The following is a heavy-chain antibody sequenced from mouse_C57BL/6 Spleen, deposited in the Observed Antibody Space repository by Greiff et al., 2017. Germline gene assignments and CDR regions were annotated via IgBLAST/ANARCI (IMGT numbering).Heavy chain of an antibody. D-gene: IGHD2-2*01. CDR1: GYTFTSYW. Sequence: QVQLKQPGAELVMPGASVKLSCKASGYTFTSYWMHWVKQRPGQGLEWIGEIDPSDSYTNYNQKFKGKSTLTVDKSSSTAYMQLSSLTSEGAAVYYCASGYDNYWGQGTTLTVSS. V-gene: IGHV1-69*01. J-gene: IGHJ2*01. CDR3: ASGYDNY. CDR2: IDPSDSYT.